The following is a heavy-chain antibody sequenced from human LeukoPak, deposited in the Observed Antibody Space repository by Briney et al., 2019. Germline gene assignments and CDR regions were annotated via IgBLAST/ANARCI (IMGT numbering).Heavy chain of an antibody. CDR2: ISSSGGST. CDR3: AKWRGPFDP. D-gene: IGHD3-10*01. V-gene: IGHV3-23*01. Sequence: LAGGSLRLSCAASGFTFSSDAMRWVRQAPGKGLEWVSAISSSGGSTYYADSVRGRFIISRDSYKNTLYLQMSSLRAEDTAVYYCAKWRGPFDPWGQGTLVTVSS. J-gene: IGHJ5*02. CDR1: GFTFSSDA.